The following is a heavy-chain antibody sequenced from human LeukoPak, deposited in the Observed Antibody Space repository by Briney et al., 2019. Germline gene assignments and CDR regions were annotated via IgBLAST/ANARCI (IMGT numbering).Heavy chain of an antibody. CDR2: IDTNEGST. CDR1: GVTFSAYA. CDR3: VKYIGGTSCDAFDI. Sequence: GGSLRLSCSASGVTFSAYAMPSVRQAPGKGLEYVSAIDTNEGSTYYADSVKGRFTISRDNSKNTLYLQMSNMRAEDTAVYYCVKYIGGTSCDAFDIWGQGTMVTVSS. V-gene: IGHV3-64D*09. J-gene: IGHJ3*02. D-gene: IGHD2-2*01.